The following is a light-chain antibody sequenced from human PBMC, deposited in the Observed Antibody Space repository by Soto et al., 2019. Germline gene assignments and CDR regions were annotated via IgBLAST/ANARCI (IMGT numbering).Light chain of an antibody. CDR2: GTS. CDR1: QSVSSSY. V-gene: IGKV3-20*01. J-gene: IGKJ3*01. Sequence: EIVLTQSPGTLSLSPGERATLSCRASQSVSSSYLAWYQQKPGQAPRLLIYGTSSSSTGIPGRFSGSGSGADFTLTISRLEPEDFAVYYYQQYGSSLFTFGPGTKVDIK. CDR3: QQYGSSLFT.